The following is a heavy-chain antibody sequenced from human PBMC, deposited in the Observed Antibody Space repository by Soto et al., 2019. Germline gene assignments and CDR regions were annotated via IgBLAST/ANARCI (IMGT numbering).Heavy chain of an antibody. CDR1: RYTFTHYG. V-gene: IGHV1-18*04. CDR3: ARDERGTCTSSICYYFDY. J-gene: IGHJ4*02. CDR2: TSADNGDT. D-gene: IGHD2-2*01. Sequence: AAVKVSFKASRYTFTHYGFSWVRQSPGQGLEWMAWTSADNGDTNYAPKLQDRVTLTTDTSTGTAYMELRSQRSDDTAVYYCARDERGTCTSSICYYFDYWGQGTLVTVSS.